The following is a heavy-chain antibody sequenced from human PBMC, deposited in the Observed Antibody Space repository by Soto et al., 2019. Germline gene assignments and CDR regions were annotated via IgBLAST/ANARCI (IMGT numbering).Heavy chain of an antibody. Sequence: GGSLRLSCAASGFPFGSHAMSWVRQAPGKGLEWVSLVSGNGGTTNYADSVKGRFTISRDNSQKTLYLQMNSLRAEDTAIYYCAKVHYYDSSGYPTPIDYWGQGTLVTVSS. D-gene: IGHD3-22*01. CDR2: VSGNGGTT. J-gene: IGHJ4*02. CDR1: GFPFGSHA. V-gene: IGHV3-23*01. CDR3: AKVHYYDSSGYPTPIDY.